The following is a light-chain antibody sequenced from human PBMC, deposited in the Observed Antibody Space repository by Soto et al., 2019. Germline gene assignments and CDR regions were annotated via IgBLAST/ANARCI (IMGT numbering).Light chain of an antibody. J-gene: IGLJ2*01. V-gene: IGLV6-57*02. CDR2: EDN. Sequence: NFMLTQPHSVSESPGKTVTISCTGSSGNIASNFVQWYQQRPDSVPTTVIFEDNQRPSGVPDRFSGSIDNSSNSASLTISGLKTEDEDDYYCQSYDSSNHVVFGGGTKVTVL. CDR1: SGNIASNF. CDR3: QSYDSSNHVV.